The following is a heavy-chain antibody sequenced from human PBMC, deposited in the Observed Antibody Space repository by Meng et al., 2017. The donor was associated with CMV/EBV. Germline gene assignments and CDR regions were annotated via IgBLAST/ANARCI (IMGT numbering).Heavy chain of an antibody. V-gene: IGHV3-7*01. CDR3: ARAGFLEWAFDY. CDR2: IKQDGSEK. J-gene: IGHJ4*02. D-gene: IGHD3-3*01. CDR1: GFTFSSYA. Sequence: GESLKISCAASGFTFSSYAMHWVRQAPGKGLEWVANIKQDGSEKYYVDFVKGRFTISRDNAKNSLYLQMNSLRAEDTAVYYCARAGFLEWAFDYWGQGTLVTVSS.